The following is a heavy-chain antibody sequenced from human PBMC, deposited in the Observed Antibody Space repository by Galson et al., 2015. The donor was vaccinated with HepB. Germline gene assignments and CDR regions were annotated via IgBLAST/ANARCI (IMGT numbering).Heavy chain of an antibody. CDR2: INENGAAT. CDR1: GFTFTSYS. CDR3: ARGQWEIPY. V-gene: IGHV3-23*01. D-gene: IGHD1-26*01. J-gene: IGHJ4*02. Sequence: SLRLSCAASGFTFTSYSMNWVRQAPGKGLEWVSTINENGAATYYADSVKGRFTISRDNYKNTLFLQMNSLSAEDTAVYYCARGQWEIPYWGQGTLVTVSP.